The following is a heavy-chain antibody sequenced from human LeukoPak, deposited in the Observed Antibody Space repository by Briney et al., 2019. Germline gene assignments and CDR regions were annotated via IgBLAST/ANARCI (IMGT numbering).Heavy chain of an antibody. Sequence: PGGSLRLSCAASGFTFSSHAMSWVRQAPGKGLEWVSAVSGSGGSTYYADSVKGRFTISRDNSKNTLYLQMSGLRAEDTALYYCAEASPSDSSSWYPSWHWGQGTLVTVSS. D-gene: IGHD6-13*01. CDR2: VSGSGGST. CDR1: GFTFSSHA. J-gene: IGHJ1*01. CDR3: AEASPSDSSSWYPSWH. V-gene: IGHV3-23*01.